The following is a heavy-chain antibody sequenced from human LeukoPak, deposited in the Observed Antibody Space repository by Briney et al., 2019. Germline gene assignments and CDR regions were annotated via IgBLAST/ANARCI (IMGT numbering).Heavy chain of an antibody. Sequence: SQTLSLTCAISGDSVSSKSAAWNWIRQSPSRGLEWLGRTFYRSKWYNDYSVSVKSRITITPDTSKNQVSLQLNSVTPEDTAVYYCARDGWPAFDYWGQGTLVTVSS. CDR3: ARDGWPAFDY. J-gene: IGHJ4*02. V-gene: IGHV6-1*01. D-gene: IGHD2-15*01. CDR1: GDSVSSKSAA. CDR2: TFYRSKWYN.